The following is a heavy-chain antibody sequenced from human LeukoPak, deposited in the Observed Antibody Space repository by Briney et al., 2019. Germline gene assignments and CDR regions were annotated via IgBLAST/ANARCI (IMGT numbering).Heavy chain of an antibody. Sequence: PSETLSLTCAVSGAYISSSNWWSWVRQPPGKGLEWIGEIYHSGSTNYNPSLKSRVTISVDKSKNQFSLKLNSVTAADTAVYYCASVGASYYYGMDVWGQGTTVTVSS. CDR2: IYHSGST. CDR1: GAYISSSNW. D-gene: IGHD1-26*01. V-gene: IGHV4-4*02. J-gene: IGHJ6*02. CDR3: ASVGASYYYGMDV.